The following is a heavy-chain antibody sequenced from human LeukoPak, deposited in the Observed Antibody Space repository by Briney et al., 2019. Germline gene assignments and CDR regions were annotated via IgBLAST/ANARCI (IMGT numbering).Heavy chain of an antibody. Sequence: PSETLSLTCAVYGGSFSGYYWSWIRQPPGKGLEWIGSIYYSGSTYYNPSLKSRVTISVDTSKNQFSLKLSSVTAADTAVYYCARVVTIFGVGAIYFDYWGQGTLVTVSS. D-gene: IGHD3-3*01. V-gene: IGHV4-34*01. CDR2: IYYSGST. CDR1: GGSFSGYY. J-gene: IGHJ4*02. CDR3: ARVVTIFGVGAIYFDY.